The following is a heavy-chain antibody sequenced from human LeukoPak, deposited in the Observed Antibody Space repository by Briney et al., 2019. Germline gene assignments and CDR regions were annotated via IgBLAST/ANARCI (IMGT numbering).Heavy chain of an antibody. CDR1: GHSVSSYY. J-gene: IGHJ4*02. V-gene: IGHV4-4*07. D-gene: IGHD1-7*01. Sequence: SDTLSLTCSVSGHSVSSYYLSWIRQPAGKGLEWIGRIYTSGSTNYNPSLKSRVTISVETSKNQFSLKMSSVSAADTAVYYCESLRSSWDQGTLVTVSS. CDR3: ESLRSS. CDR2: IYTSGST.